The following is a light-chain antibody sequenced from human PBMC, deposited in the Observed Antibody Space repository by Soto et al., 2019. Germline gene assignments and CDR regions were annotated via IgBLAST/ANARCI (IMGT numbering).Light chain of an antibody. CDR3: AAWDDSLNGHV. V-gene: IGLV1-44*01. Sequence: QSVLTQPHSASGTPGQRVTISCSGSSSNIGTSSVHWFQQLPGTAPKLLISTTNQRPSGVPERFSGSKSGTSASLAISGLQSEDEADYYCAAWDDSLNGHVFGNGTRSXX. CDR1: SSNIGTSS. CDR2: TTN. J-gene: IGLJ1*01.